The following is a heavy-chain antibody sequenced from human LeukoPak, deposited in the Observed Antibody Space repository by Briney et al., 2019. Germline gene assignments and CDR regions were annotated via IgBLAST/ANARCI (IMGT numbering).Heavy chain of an antibody. V-gene: IGHV3-21*01. CDR2: ISTSSSYI. D-gene: IGHD3-10*02. Sequence: PGGSLRLSCAASGFTFSTFAMHWVRLSPGKGLEWVSSISTSSSYIYYADSVKGRFTISRDNAKNSLYLQMNSLRAEDTAVYYCAELGITMIGGVWGKGTTVTISS. CDR1: GFTFSTFA. J-gene: IGHJ6*04. CDR3: AELGITMIGGV.